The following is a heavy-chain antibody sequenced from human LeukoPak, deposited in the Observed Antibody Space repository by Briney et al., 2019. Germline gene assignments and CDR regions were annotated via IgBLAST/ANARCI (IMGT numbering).Heavy chain of an antibody. J-gene: IGHJ6*02. Sequence: GGSLRLSCAASGFTFSSYAMSWVRQAPGKGLEWVSAISGSGGSTYYADSVKGRFTISRDNSKNTLYLQMNSLRAEDTAVYYCARATLGYCSSTSCYNYYGMDVWGQGTTVTVSS. CDR3: ARATLGYCSSTSCYNYYGMDV. CDR2: ISGSGGST. D-gene: IGHD2-2*02. V-gene: IGHV3-23*01. CDR1: GFTFSSYA.